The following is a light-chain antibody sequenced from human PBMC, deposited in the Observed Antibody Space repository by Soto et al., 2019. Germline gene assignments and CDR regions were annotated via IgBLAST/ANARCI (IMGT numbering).Light chain of an antibody. J-gene: IGKJ5*01. V-gene: IGKV3-11*01. Sequence: EIVLTQSPATLSLSPGERAALCCRASQSLINFVAWYQHKPGQPPRLLIYDASKRATGIPTRFSGSGSGTDFTLTISSLQPEDFAVYYCQQRSNWPDAFGQGTRLEIK. CDR2: DAS. CDR1: QSLINF. CDR3: QQRSNWPDA.